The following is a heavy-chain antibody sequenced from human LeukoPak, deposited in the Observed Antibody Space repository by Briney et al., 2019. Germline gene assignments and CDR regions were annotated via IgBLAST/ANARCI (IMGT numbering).Heavy chain of an antibody. J-gene: IGHJ6*03. CDR3: ASQGRSSPGGNYYYYMDV. CDR2: IYYSGST. V-gene: IGHV4-59*12. D-gene: IGHD6-6*01. Sequence: SETLSLTCTVSGGSISSYYWNWIRQPPGKGLEWIGYIYYSGSTNYNPSLKSRVTISLDTSKNQFSLKLSSVTAADTAVYYCASQGRSSPGGNYYYYMDVWGKGTTVTVSS. CDR1: GGSISSYY.